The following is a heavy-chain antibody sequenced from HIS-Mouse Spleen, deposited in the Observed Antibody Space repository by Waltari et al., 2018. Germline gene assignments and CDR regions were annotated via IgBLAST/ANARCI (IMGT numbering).Heavy chain of an antibody. D-gene: IGHD6-13*01. CDR2: INHSGST. J-gene: IGHJ4*02. Sequence: QVQLQQWGAGLLKPSETLSLTCAVYGGSFSGYYWSWIRQPPGKGLEWIGEINHSGSTNYNPSLKSRVTISVYTSKNQFSLKLSSVTAADTAVYYCARGERIAAAGTGVYYFDYWGQGTLVTVSS. CDR3: ARGERIAAAGTGVYYFDY. V-gene: IGHV4-34*01. CDR1: GGSFSGYY.